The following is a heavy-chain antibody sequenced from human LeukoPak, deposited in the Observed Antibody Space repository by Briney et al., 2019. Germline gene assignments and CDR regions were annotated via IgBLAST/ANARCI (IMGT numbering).Heavy chain of an antibody. CDR2: ISGSGGST. J-gene: IGHJ4*02. CDR1: GFTFRNYT. CDR3: AKLNYYDSSGYCDY. Sequence: AGGSLRLSCAASGFTFRNYTMTWVRQAPGKGLEWVSAISGSGGSTYYADSVKGRFTISRDNSKNTLYLQMNSLRAEDTAVYYCAKLNYYDSSGYCDYWGLGALVTVSS. D-gene: IGHD3-22*01. V-gene: IGHV3-23*01.